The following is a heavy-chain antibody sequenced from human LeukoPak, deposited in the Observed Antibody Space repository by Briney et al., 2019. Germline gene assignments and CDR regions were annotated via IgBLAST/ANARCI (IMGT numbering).Heavy chain of an antibody. Sequence: SETLSLTCTVCGGSISSYYWSWIRQPPGQGLEWIGYIYYSGSTNYNPSLKSRVTISVDTSKNQFSLKLSSVTAADTAVYYCAAVRIAAAPLECYYYYYMDVWGKGTTVTVSS. CDR1: GGSISSYY. CDR2: IYYSGST. V-gene: IGHV4-59*01. CDR3: AAVRIAAAPLECYYYYYMDV. J-gene: IGHJ6*03. D-gene: IGHD6-13*01.